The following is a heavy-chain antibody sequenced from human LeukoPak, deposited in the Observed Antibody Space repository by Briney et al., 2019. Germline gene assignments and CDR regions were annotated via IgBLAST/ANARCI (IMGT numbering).Heavy chain of an antibody. D-gene: IGHD1-26*01. Sequence: ASVKVSCKASGYTFTSYGISWVRQAPGQGLEWMGWISAYNGNTNYAQKLQGRVTMTTDTSTSTAYMELRSLRSDDTAVYYCARVMGYRGSVGYFDYWGQGTLVTVSS. CDR1: GYTFTSYG. V-gene: IGHV1-18*01. CDR2: ISAYNGNT. CDR3: ARVMGYRGSVGYFDY. J-gene: IGHJ4*02.